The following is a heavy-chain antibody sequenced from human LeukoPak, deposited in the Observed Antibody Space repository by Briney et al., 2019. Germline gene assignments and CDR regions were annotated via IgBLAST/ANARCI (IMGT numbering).Heavy chain of an antibody. CDR1: GGSISSGSYY. J-gene: IGHJ6*03. D-gene: IGHD2-2*01. CDR3: ARVQRSRSPRSYYYYMDV. Sequence: SETLSLTCTVSGGSISSGSYYWSWIRQPAGKGLEWIGRIYTSGSTNYNPSLKSRVTISVDTSKNQFSLKLSSVTAADTAVYYCARVQRSRSPRSYYYYMDVWGKGTTVTVSS. CDR2: IYTSGST. V-gene: IGHV4-61*02.